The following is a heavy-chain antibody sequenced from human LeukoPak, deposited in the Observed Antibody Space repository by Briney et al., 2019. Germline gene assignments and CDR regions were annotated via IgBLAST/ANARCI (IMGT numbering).Heavy chain of an antibody. J-gene: IGHJ3*02. CDR1: GFTFTNYA. V-gene: IGHV3-30*02. Sequence: PGGSLRLSCAASGFTFTNYAMTWVRQAPGKGLEWVAFIRYDGSNKYYADSVKGRFTISRDNSKNTLYLQMNSLRPEDTAVYSCAKLLFWSDYNDVFDIWGQGTKVIVSS. CDR2: IRYDGSNK. D-gene: IGHD3-3*01. CDR3: AKLLFWSDYNDVFDI.